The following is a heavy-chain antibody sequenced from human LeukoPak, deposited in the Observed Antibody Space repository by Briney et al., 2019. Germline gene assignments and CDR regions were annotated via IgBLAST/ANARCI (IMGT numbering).Heavy chain of an antibody. CDR1: GFTFSSYW. CDR2: INSDGSSI. CDR3: ASSFWSGYYDF. D-gene: IGHD3-3*01. V-gene: IGHV3-74*01. Sequence: SGGSLRLSCAASGFTFSSYWMHWVRQAPGKGLVWVSRINSDGSSISYADSVKGRFTISRDNAKNTLYLQMNSLRAEDTAVYCCASSFWSGYYDFWGQGTLVTVSS. J-gene: IGHJ4*02.